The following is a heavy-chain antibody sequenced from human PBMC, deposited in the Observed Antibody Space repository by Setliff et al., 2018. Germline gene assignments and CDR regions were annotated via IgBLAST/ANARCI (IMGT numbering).Heavy chain of an antibody. CDR3: AKDDQIRGHNLDY. CDR2: ISWDGTKT. J-gene: IGHJ4*02. V-gene: IGHV3-30*18. D-gene: IGHD3-10*01. Sequence: GGSLSLSCVASGYTFSSYAIHWVRQAPGKGLEWVALISWDGTKTSYADSVRGRFTISRDGSKNTLYLQMNSLRADDTATYYCAKDDQIRGHNLDYWGQGTLVTVSS. CDR1: GYTFSSYA.